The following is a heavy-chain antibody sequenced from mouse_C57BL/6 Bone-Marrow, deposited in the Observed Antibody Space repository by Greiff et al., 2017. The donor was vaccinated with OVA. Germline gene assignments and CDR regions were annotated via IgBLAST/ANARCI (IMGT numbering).Heavy chain of an antibody. Sequence: QVQLQQSGPELVKPGASVKISCKASGYSFTSYYIHWVKQRPGQGLEWIGWIYPGSGNTKYNETFKGKATLTADTSSSTAYMQLSSLTSEDSAVYYWARDYYGRSYVMDYWGQGTTVTVSS. D-gene: IGHD1-1*01. J-gene: IGHJ4*01. CDR1: GYSFTSYY. V-gene: IGHV1-66*01. CDR2: IYPGSGNT. CDR3: ARDYYGRSYVMDY.